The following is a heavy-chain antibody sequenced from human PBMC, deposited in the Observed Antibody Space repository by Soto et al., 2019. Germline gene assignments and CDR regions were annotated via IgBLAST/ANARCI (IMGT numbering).Heavy chain of an antibody. D-gene: IGHD4-17*01. CDR3: ARALTTVTLFDP. J-gene: IGHJ5*02. V-gene: IGHV4-31*03. CDR1: GGSISSGGYY. CDR2: IYYSGST. Sequence: QVQLQESGPGLVKPSQTLSLTCTVSGGSISSGGYYWSGIRQHPGKGLEWIGYIYYSGSTHYNPSLKSRVTISGDTSKNQFCLKLSSVTAADTAVYYCARALTTVTLFDPWGQGTLVTVSS.